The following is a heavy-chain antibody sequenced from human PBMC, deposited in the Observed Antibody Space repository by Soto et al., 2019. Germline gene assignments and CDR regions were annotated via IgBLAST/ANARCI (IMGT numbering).Heavy chain of an antibody. Sequence: EVQLLESGGGLVQPGGSLRLSCAPSGFTFSSYAMNWVRQAPGKGLEWVSAITGSGGTRYYADSVKGRFTISRDNSKNTLYLQMNGLRAEDTATYYCAKGTLGAVAGTERYFDNWGQGTLVTVSS. J-gene: IGHJ4*02. D-gene: IGHD6-19*01. CDR1: GFTFSSYA. CDR2: ITGSGGTR. V-gene: IGHV3-23*01. CDR3: AKGTLGAVAGTERYFDN.